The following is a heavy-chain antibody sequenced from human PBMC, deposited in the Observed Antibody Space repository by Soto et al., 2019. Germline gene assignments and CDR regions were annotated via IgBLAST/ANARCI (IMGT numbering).Heavy chain of an antibody. V-gene: IGHV1-18*01. D-gene: IGHD3-9*01. CDR2: ISAYNGNT. Sequence: ASVKVSCKASGYTFTSYGISWVRQAPGQGLEWMGWISAYNGNTNYAPKLQGRVTMTTDTSTSTAYMELRSLRSDDTAVYYCARAHYDILPGHNDMDVWGQGTTVTVSS. CDR3: ARAHYDILPGHNDMDV. J-gene: IGHJ6*02. CDR1: GYTFTSYG.